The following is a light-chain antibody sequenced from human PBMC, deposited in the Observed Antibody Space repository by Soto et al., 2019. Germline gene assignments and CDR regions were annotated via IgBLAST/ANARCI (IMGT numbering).Light chain of an antibody. CDR3: QHYNSYPWA. V-gene: IGKV1-5*03. CDR2: QAS. J-gene: IGKJ1*01. CDR1: QSISSW. Sequence: DIQMTQSPSTLSASVGDRVTITCRASQSISSWLAWYQQKPGKAPKLLIYQASYLQSGVPSRFSGSGSGTEFTLTIISLQPDDFATYYCQHYNSYPWAFGQVTKVEIK.